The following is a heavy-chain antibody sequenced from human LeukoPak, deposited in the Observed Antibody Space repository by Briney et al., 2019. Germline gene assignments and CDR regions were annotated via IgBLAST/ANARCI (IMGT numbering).Heavy chain of an antibody. V-gene: IGHV1-69*05. CDR3: ARDTRYCSSTSCYTYWFDP. CDR1: GGTFSSYA. J-gene: IGHJ5*02. Sequence: SVKVSCKASGGTFSSYAISWVRQAPGQGLEWMGGIIPIFGTANYAQKFQGRVTITTDESTSTAYMELSSLRSEDTAAYYCARDTRYCSSTSCYTYWFDPWGQGTLVTVSS. CDR2: IIPIFGTA. D-gene: IGHD2-2*02.